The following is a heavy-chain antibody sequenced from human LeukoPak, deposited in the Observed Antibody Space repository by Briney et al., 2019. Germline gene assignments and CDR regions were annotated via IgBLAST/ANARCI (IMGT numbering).Heavy chain of an antibody. CDR2: ITGSGGGI. D-gene: IGHD3-22*01. CDR3: AKDLGSYHDGGGRLDAFDI. V-gene: IGHV3-23*01. J-gene: IGHJ3*02. Sequence: GGSLRLSCAASGFTFSNFAMSWVRQAPGKGLEWVSGITGSGGGIYYADSVKGRFTISRDNSKNTLYLQMNSLRAEDTAVYYCAKDLGSYHDGGGRLDAFDIWGQGTMVTVSS. CDR1: GFTFSNFA.